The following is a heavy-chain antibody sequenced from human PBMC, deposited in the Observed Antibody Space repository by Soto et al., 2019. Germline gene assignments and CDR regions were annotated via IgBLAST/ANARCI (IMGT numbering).Heavy chain of an antibody. Sequence: EVQLLESGGGLVQPGGSLRLSCAASGFTFSSYAMSWVRQAPGKGLEWVSAISGSGGSTYYADSVKGWFTIFTDNSKNALYLQMNSLRAEDTAVYYCGHIEDDLLTGYRDYWGQGTLVTVSS. CDR3: GHIEDDLLTGYRDY. CDR1: GFTFSSYA. J-gene: IGHJ4*02. CDR2: ISGSGGST. V-gene: IGHV3-23*01. D-gene: IGHD3-9*01.